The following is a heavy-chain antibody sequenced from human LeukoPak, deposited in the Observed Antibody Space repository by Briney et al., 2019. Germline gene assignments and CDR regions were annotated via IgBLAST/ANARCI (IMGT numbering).Heavy chain of an antibody. Sequence: SETLSLTCTVSGYSISSGYYWGWIRQPPGKGLEWIGSIYHSGSTYYNPSLKSRVTISVDTSKNQFSLKLSSVTAADTAVYYCARRVYYYDMDVWGKGTTVTISS. CDR3: ARRVYYYDMDV. J-gene: IGHJ6*03. CDR2: IYHSGST. V-gene: IGHV4-38-2*02. CDR1: GYSISSGYY.